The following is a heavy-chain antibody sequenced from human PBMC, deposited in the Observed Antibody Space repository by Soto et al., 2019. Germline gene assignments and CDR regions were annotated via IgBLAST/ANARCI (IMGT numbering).Heavy chain of an antibody. V-gene: IGHV3-33*01. CDR3: ARDSTPYCGGDCYSAMTFDI. D-gene: IGHD2-21*02. J-gene: IGHJ3*02. CDR1: GFTFSSYG. Sequence: GGSLRLSCAASGFTFSSYGMHWVRQAPGKGLEWVAVIWYDGSNKYYADSVKGRFTISRDNSKNTLYLQMNSLRAEDTAVYYCARDSTPYCGGDCYSAMTFDIWGQGTMVTVSS. CDR2: IWYDGSNK.